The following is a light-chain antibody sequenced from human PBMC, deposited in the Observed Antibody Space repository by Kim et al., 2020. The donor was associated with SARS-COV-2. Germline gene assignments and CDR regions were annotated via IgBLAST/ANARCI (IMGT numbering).Light chain of an antibody. J-gene: IGLJ3*02. CDR3: AAWDDSLSGWV. CDR1: SSNIGSNY. V-gene: IGLV1-47*01. CDR2: RNN. Sequence: LTQPPSASGTPGQRVTISCSGSSSNIGSNYVYWYQQLPGTAPKLLIYRNNQRPSGVPDRFSGSKSGTSASPAISGLRSEDEADYYCAAWDDSLSGWVFGGGTQLTVL.